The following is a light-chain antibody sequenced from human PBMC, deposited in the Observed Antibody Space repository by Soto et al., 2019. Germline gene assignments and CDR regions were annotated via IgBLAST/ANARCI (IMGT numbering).Light chain of an antibody. J-gene: IGKJ4*01. V-gene: IGKV1-27*01. CDR3: QSYNSACLT. CDR1: QDIANY. Sequence: DFQMTHSPSSLSASVGDRVTITCRASQDIANYLAWYQQKPGKGPKLLIYGASTLPSGVPSRFSGRGSGTDFTLTISSLQPEDVAIYYCQSYNSACLTFGGGTKVEIK. CDR2: GAS.